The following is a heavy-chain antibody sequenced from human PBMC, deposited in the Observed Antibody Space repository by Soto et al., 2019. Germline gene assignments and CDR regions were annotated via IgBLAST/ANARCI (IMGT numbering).Heavy chain of an antibody. Sequence: EVQLVESGGGLVQPGGSLRLSCAASGFTFTSYWMSWVRQAPGKGLEWVANIKEDGSEKNYVDSVKGRFTLSRDNAKNSLYLEMNSLRDEDTAVYHCARDVRYSTGGNCYLLRFQYWGQGTLVAVSS. D-gene: IGHD2-15*01. CDR2: IKEDGSEK. CDR3: ARDVRYSTGGNCYLLRFQY. J-gene: IGHJ1*01. CDR1: GFTFTSYW. V-gene: IGHV3-7*01.